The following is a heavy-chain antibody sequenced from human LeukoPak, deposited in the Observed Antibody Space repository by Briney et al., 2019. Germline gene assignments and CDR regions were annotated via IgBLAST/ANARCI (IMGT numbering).Heavy chain of an antibody. CDR2: ISSSGGGT. CDR3: AKPTVAVAGTRWFDP. Sequence: GGSLRLSCAASGFTFRSYAMSWVRQAPGKGLEWVSAISSSGGGTYYADSVKGRFTISRDNSKNTLYLQMNGLRAEDTAVYYCAKPTVAVAGTRWFDPWGQGTLVTVSS. CDR1: GFTFRSYA. V-gene: IGHV3-23*01. J-gene: IGHJ5*02. D-gene: IGHD6-19*01.